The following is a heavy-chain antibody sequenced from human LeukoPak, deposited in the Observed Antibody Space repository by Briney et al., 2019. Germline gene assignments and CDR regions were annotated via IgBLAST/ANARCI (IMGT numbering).Heavy chain of an antibody. D-gene: IGHD1-7*01. CDR2: INHSGST. Sequence: SETLSLTCAVYGGSFSGYYWSWIRQPPGKGLEWIGEINHSGSTNYNPSLKSRVTISVDTSKNQFSLKLSSVTAADTAVYYCAREGANWNYGREFAFDTWGQGTMVTVSS. J-gene: IGHJ3*02. CDR1: GGSFSGYY. CDR3: AREGANWNYGREFAFDT. V-gene: IGHV4-34*01.